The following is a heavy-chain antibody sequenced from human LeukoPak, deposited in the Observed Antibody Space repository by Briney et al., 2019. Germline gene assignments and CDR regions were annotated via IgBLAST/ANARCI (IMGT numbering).Heavy chain of an antibody. J-gene: IGHJ6*03. CDR2: IYYSGST. CDR3: ARTRTTLDYYYYMDV. CDR1: GGSISSYY. V-gene: IGHV4-59*01. Sequence: SETLSLTCTVSGGSISSYYWSWIRQPPGKGLEWIGYIYYSGSTNYNPSLKSPVTISVDTSKNQFSLKLSSVTAADTAVYYCARTRTTLDYYYYMDVWGKGTTVTVSS. D-gene: IGHD1-1*01.